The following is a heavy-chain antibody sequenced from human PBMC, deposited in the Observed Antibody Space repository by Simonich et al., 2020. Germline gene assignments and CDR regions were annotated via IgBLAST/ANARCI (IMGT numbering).Heavy chain of an antibody. Sequence: QVQLQQWGAGLLKPSETLSLNCAVYGGSFSGYYWCCIRPPTVKGLEWNGEINHSGSTNYNPSLKSRVTISVDTSKNQFSLKLSSVTAADTAVYYCARGLIGGSYYYWGQGTLVTVSS. CDR2: INHSGST. D-gene: IGHD1-26*01. CDR3: ARGLIGGSYYY. CDR1: GGSFSGYY. V-gene: IGHV4-34*01. J-gene: IGHJ4*02.